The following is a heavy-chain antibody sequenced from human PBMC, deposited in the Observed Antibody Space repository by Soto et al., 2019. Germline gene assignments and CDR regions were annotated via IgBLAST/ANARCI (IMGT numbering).Heavy chain of an antibody. Sequence: QVQLQQWGAGLLKPSETLSLTCAVYGGSFSGYYWSWIRQPPGKGLEWIGEINHVGGTNYNPSLKSPLTISVDTSKNQFSLKVTSVTAADTAVYYCARGQKGYSSSWYVDWGQGTPVTVSS. J-gene: IGHJ4*02. CDR2: INHVGGT. D-gene: IGHD6-13*01. V-gene: IGHV4-34*01. CDR1: GGSFSGYY. CDR3: ARGQKGYSSSWYVD.